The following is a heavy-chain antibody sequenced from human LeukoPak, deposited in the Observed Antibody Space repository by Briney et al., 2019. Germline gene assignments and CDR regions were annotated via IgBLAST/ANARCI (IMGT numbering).Heavy chain of an antibody. V-gene: IGHV3-30*03. CDR2: ISYDGSNR. Sequence: GGSLRLSCAASGFTFSSYGMHWVRQAPGKGLEWVAVISYDGSNRYYADSVKGRFTISRDTSKNTLYLQMNSLRAEDTAVYYCARGSRIAVAGTSRVVSYWGQGTLVTVSS. J-gene: IGHJ4*02. CDR3: ARGSRIAVAGTSRVVSY. CDR1: GFTFSSYG. D-gene: IGHD6-19*01.